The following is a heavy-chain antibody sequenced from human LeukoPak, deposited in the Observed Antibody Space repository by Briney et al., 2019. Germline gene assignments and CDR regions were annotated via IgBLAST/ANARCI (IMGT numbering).Heavy chain of an antibody. Sequence: ASEKVSCKAFGYPFTAYYMYWVRQAPGQGPEWMGIINPSGGSTSYAQKFQGRVTMTRDMSTNTVYMELSSLRPDDTAVYYCARAKLRAAAGIHLGFDPWGQGTLVTVSS. CDR1: GYPFTAYY. CDR3: ARAKLRAAAGIHLGFDP. V-gene: IGHV1-46*01. CDR2: INPSGGST. J-gene: IGHJ5*02. D-gene: IGHD6-13*01.